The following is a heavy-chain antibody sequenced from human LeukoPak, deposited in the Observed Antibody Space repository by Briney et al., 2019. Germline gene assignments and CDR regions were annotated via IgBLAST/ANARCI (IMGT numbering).Heavy chain of an antibody. CDR1: GFTFYTYA. CDR2: ISGSGDNT. V-gene: IGHV3-23*01. J-gene: IGHJ4*02. Sequence: GGSLRLSCAASGFTFYTYAMTWVRQAPGKGLEWVSSISGSGDNTYYADSVKGRFTVSRDNSKNTLYLQMNSLRAEDTAVYYCAREAGTSRIFDYWGQGTLVTVSS. D-gene: IGHD6-19*01. CDR3: AREAGTSRIFDY.